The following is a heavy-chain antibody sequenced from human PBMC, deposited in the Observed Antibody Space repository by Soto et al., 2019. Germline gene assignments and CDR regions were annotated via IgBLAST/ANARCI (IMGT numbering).Heavy chain of an antibody. Sequence: QVQLVQSGAEVKKPGSSVKVSCKTSGDTFNRDTFSWVRQAPGQGLEWMGRIIPILGITNYARKFQGRVTITAAKFTRTAYMELISLRSEDTAVYYCAGGGGPKNWFDPWGQGTLVTVSS. D-gene: IGHD2-15*01. J-gene: IGHJ5*02. CDR1: GDTFNRDT. V-gene: IGHV1-69*02. CDR3: AGGGGPKNWFDP. CDR2: IIPILGIT.